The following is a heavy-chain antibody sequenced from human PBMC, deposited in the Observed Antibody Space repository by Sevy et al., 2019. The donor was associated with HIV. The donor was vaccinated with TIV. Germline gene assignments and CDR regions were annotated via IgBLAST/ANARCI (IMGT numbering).Heavy chain of an antibody. CDR3: ARGPRWYYFDY. CDR2: ISSSRYTI. CDR1: GFTFSSYS. J-gene: IGHJ4*02. Sequence: GGSLRLSCAASGFTFSSYSMNWVRQAPGKGLEWVSYISSSRYTIYYADSVTGRFTISRDNVKNSLYLKMNSLRADDTAVYDCARGPRWYYFDYWGQGTLVTVSS. D-gene: IGHD2-15*01. V-gene: IGHV3-48*01.